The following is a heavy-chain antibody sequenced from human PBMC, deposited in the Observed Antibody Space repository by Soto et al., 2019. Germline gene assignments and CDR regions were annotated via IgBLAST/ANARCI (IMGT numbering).Heavy chain of an antibody. Sequence: GGSLRLSCAASGFTFSSYAMHWVRQAPGKGLEWVAVISYDGSNKYYADSVKGRFTISRDNSKNTLYLQMNSLRAEDTAVYYCARQQWLAIDYWGQGTLVTVSS. CDR2: ISYDGSNK. CDR1: GFTFSSYA. J-gene: IGHJ4*02. D-gene: IGHD6-19*01. V-gene: IGHV3-30-3*01. CDR3: ARQQWLAIDY.